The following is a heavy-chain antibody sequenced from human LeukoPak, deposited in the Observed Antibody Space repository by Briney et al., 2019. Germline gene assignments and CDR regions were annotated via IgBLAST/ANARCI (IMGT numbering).Heavy chain of an antibody. CDR1: GYTFTSYG. CDR3: ARVGGSWYFWRYYFDY. CDR2: ISAYNGNT. D-gene: IGHD3-3*01. J-gene: IGHJ4*02. V-gene: IGHV1-18*01. Sequence: ASVKVSCKASGYTFTSYGISWVRPAPGQGLEWMGWISAYNGNTNYAQKLQGRVTMTTDTSTSTAYMELRSLRSDDTAVYYRARVGGSWYFWRYYFDYWGQGTLVTVSS.